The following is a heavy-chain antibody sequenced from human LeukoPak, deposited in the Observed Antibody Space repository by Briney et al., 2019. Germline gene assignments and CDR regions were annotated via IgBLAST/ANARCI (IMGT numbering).Heavy chain of an antibody. CDR2: ISSSGTYI. V-gene: IGHV3-21*01. CDR3: AIVYCSGCYCDGIDY. Sequence: GGSLRLSCGASGFIFGRSSMNWVRQAPGKGLEWVSSISSSGTYIYYADSLKGRFTISRDNVKRSLYLEMYDLRTDDTALYYCAIVYCSGCYCDGIDYWGQGTPVTVSS. D-gene: IGHD2-15*01. CDR1: GFIFGRSS. J-gene: IGHJ4*02.